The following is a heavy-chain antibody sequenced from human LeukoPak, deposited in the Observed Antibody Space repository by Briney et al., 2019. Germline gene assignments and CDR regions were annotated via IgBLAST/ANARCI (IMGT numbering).Heavy chain of an antibody. J-gene: IGHJ4*02. CDR3: IVPYDDYVGFDY. CDR1: GFTFSSYA. V-gene: IGHV3-23*01. CDR2: ISGSGGST. Sequence: PGGSLRLSCAASGFTFSSYAMSWVRQAPGKGLEWVSAISGSGGSTYYADSVKGRFTISRDNSKNTLYLQMNSLRAEDTAVYYCIVPYDDYVGFDYLGQGTLVTVSS. D-gene: IGHD4-17*01.